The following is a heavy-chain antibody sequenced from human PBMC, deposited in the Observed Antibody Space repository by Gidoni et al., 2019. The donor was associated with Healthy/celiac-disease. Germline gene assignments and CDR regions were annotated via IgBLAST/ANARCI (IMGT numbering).Heavy chain of an antibody. CDR1: GGTFSSYA. CDR3: ARDRGYYDSSGYYPNDY. CDR2: IIPIFGTA. Sequence: QVQLVQSGAEVKKPGSSVKVSCKASGGTFSSYAISWVRQAPGQGLEWMGGIIPIFGTANYAQKFQGRVTITADESTSTAYMELSSLRSEDTAVYYCARDRGYYDSSGYYPNDYWGQGTLVTVSS. J-gene: IGHJ4*02. D-gene: IGHD3-22*01. V-gene: IGHV1-69*01.